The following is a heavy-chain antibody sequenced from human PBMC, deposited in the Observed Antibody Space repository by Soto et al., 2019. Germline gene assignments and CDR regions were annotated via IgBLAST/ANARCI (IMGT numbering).Heavy chain of an antibody. D-gene: IGHD5-12*01. CDR3: ARGWLRRGYFDY. V-gene: IGHV3-13*04. CDR2: IGTAGDT. CDR1: GFTFRSND. Sequence: EVQLVESGGGLVEPGGSLRLSCVASGFTFRSNDMHWVRQAPGKGLEWVSGIGTAGDTYYPGSVRGRFTISRENAKNSLYLQMKSLRAGDTAVYYCARGWLRRGYFDYWGQGTLVTVSS. J-gene: IGHJ4*02.